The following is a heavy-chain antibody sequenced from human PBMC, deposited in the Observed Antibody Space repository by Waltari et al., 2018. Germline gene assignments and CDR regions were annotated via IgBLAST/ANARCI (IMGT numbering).Heavy chain of an antibody. V-gene: IGHV1-2*02. CDR1: GYTFTGYY. Sequence: QVQLVQSGAEVKKPGASVKVSCKASGYTFTGYYMHWVRQAPGQGLEWMGWINPNSGGTNYAQKFQGRVTMTRDTSISTAYMELSRLRSDDTAVYYCARVRVVRGVATSYYYYGMDVWGQGTTVTVSS. J-gene: IGHJ6*02. CDR3: ARVRVVRGVATSYYYYGMDV. CDR2: INPNSGGT. D-gene: IGHD3-10*01.